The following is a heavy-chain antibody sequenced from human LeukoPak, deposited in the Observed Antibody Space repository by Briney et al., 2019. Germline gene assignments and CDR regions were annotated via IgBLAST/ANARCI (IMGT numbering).Heavy chain of an antibody. J-gene: IGHJ4*02. D-gene: IGHD1-26*01. CDR1: GYSDSSGFY. Sequence: SETLSLTCTVSGYSDSSGFYWGWIRQPPGKGLEWVGIIYHSGNTYYNPSLKSRVTMSLDTSKNQFSLKLTSVTAADTAVYYCARAVGATTYWGFDYWGRGTLVTVSS. CDR2: IYHSGNT. CDR3: ARAVGATTYWGFDY. V-gene: IGHV4-38-2*02.